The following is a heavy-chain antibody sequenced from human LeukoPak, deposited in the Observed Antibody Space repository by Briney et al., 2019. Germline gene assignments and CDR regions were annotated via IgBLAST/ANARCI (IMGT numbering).Heavy chain of an antibody. V-gene: IGHV4-59*01. J-gene: IGHJ5*02. CDR2: IYYSGST. D-gene: IGHD6-13*01. Sequence: SETLSLTCTVSGGSISSYYWSWIRQPPGKGLEWIGYIYYSGSTNYNPSLKSRVTISVDTSKNQFSLKLSSVTAADTAVYYCARGIQGIAAAGIFWFDPWGQGTLVTVSS. CDR3: ARGIQGIAAAGIFWFDP. CDR1: GGSISSYY.